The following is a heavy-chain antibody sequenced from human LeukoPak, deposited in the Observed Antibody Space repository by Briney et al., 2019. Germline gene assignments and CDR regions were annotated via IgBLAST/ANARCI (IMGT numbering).Heavy chain of an antibody. Sequence: ASVKVSCKASGGTFSSYAISWVRQAPGQGLEWMGRIIPILGIANYAQKFQGRVTITADKSTSTAYMELSSLRSEDTAVYYCARDRDSSGYYYDYWGQGTLVTVS. CDR3: ARDRDSSGYYYDY. J-gene: IGHJ4*02. CDR2: IIPILGIA. D-gene: IGHD3-22*01. CDR1: GGTFSSYA. V-gene: IGHV1-69*04.